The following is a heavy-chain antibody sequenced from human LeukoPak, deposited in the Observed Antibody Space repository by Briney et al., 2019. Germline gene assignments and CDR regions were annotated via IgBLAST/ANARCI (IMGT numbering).Heavy chain of an antibody. CDR3: TIDLYYDSSGYFIGDY. V-gene: IGHV3-73*01. D-gene: IGHD3-22*01. J-gene: IGHJ4*02. CDR2: IRSKTNNYAT. CDR1: GFTFSGSA. Sequence: PGGSLRLSCATSGFTFSGSALHWVRQASGKGLGWIGRIRSKTNNYATAYAASVKGRFTISRDDSKNTAYLQMNSLKTEDTAVYYCTIDLYYDSSGYFIGDYWGQGTLVTVSS.